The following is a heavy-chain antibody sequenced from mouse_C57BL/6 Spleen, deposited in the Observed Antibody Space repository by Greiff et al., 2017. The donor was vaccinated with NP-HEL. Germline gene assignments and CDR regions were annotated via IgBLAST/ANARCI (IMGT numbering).Heavy chain of an antibody. Sequence: VQLQQSGPELVKPGASVKISCKASGYTFTDYYMNWVKQSHGKSLEWIGDINPNNGGTSYNQKFKGKATLTADKSSSTAYMELRSLTSEDSSVYFCARRDYGNYEFAYWGQGTLVTVSA. CDR3: ARRDYGNYEFAY. J-gene: IGHJ3*01. V-gene: IGHV1-26*01. CDR1: GYTFTDYY. CDR2: INPNNGGT. D-gene: IGHD2-1*01.